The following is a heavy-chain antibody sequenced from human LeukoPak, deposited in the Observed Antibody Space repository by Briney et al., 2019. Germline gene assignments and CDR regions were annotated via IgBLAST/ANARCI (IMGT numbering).Heavy chain of an antibody. CDR3: ARSGRDGYNPHFDF. Sequence: KASETLSLTCTVSGGSISSGDYYWSWIRQSAGKGLQWIVRINTSGSTNYNPSLKSRVTMSEDMSKNQFFLKVSSVTAADTAVYYCARSGRDGYNPHFDFWGQGTLVTVSS. CDR1: GGSISSGDYY. V-gene: IGHV4-61*02. J-gene: IGHJ4*02. CDR2: INTSGST. D-gene: IGHD5-24*01.